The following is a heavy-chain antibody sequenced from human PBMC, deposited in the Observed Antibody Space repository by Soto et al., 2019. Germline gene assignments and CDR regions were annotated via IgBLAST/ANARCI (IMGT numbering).Heavy chain of an antibody. D-gene: IGHD6-19*01. CDR2: ISGSGGRT. V-gene: IGHV3-23*01. CDR1: GFTFSSHA. CDR3: AKDRIAVAGRELNYYYYGMDV. J-gene: IGHJ6*02. Sequence: GGSLRLSCAASGFTFSSHAMSRVRQAPGKGLEWVSAISGSGGRTYYADSVKGWFTISRDNSKNTLYLQMNSLRADDTAVYYCAKDRIAVAGRELNYYYYGMDVWGQGTTVTVSS.